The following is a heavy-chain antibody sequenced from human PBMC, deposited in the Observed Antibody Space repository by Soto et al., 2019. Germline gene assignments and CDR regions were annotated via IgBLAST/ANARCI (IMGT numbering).Heavy chain of an antibody. V-gene: IGHV2-5*02. CDR1: GFSLSTSGMS. D-gene: IGHD6-19*01. Sequence: SGPTLVNPTQTLTLTCTFSGFSLSTSGMSVGWIRQPPGKALEWLTLIYWDDDKRYSPSLKSRLTVSKDTSKNQVVLTMTNMDPVDTATYYCAHTFDYSSGWYRDYWGQGTLVTVSS. CDR3: AHTFDYSSGWYRDY. J-gene: IGHJ4*02. CDR2: IYWDDDK.